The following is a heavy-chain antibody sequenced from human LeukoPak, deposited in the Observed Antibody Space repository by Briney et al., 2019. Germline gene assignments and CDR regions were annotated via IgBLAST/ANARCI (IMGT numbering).Heavy chain of an antibody. CDR3: AKAYAFVGANYFDY. CDR1: GFTFSTYA. D-gene: IGHD1-26*01. V-gene: IGHV3-23*01. Sequence: GGSLRLSCAASGFTFSTYAMSWVRQAPGKGLEWVSGIGDTTYYADSVEGRFTISRDNSKNTLYLQMNNLRAEDAAIYYCAKAYAFVGANYFDYWGQGTLVTVSS. J-gene: IGHJ4*02. CDR2: IGDTT.